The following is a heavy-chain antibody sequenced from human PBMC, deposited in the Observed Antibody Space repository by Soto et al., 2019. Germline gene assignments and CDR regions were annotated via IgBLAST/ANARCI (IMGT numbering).Heavy chain of an antibody. CDR3: ARGDCSGGSCYLDY. CDR2: IYHSGST. Sequence: QLQLQESGSGLVKPSQTLSLTCAVSGGSISSGGYSWSWIRQPPGKGLEWIGYIYHSGSTYYNPSLKSRVTISVDRSKNQFTLKLSSVTAADTAVYYCARGDCSGGSCYLDYWGQGTLVTVSS. J-gene: IGHJ4*02. V-gene: IGHV4-30-2*01. D-gene: IGHD2-15*01. CDR1: GGSISSGGYS.